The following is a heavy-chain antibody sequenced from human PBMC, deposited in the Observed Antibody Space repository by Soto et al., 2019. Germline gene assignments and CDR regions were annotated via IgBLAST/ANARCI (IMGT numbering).Heavy chain of an antibody. CDR2: INSDGRST. CDR3: VRDRKRRIYGVVKEMNGMDV. D-gene: IGHD3-3*01. Sequence: EEQLVESGGGLVQPGGSLRLSCAASGFTFSVYWMHWVRQAPGKGLMWVSRINSDGRSTTYADSVKGRFTISRDNAKNTLYLQMNSLRAEDTAVYYCVRDRKRRIYGVVKEMNGMDVWGQGTAVTVSS. J-gene: IGHJ6*02. V-gene: IGHV3-74*01. CDR1: GFTFSVYW.